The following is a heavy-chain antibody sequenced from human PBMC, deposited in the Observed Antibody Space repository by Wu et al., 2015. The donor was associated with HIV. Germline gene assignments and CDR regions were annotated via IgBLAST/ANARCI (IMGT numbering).Heavy chain of an antibody. J-gene: IGHJ6*03. Sequence: VQLVQSGAEVKKPGASVKVSCKASGYTFTSYGISWVRQAPGQGLEWMGWISAYNGNTNYAQKLQGRVTMTTDTSTSTAYMELRSLRSDDTAVYYCARDPYYYGSGSRFYYYYMDVWGKGTTVTVSS. CDR1: GYTFTSYG. CDR2: ISAYNGNT. D-gene: IGHD3-10*01. V-gene: IGHV1-18*01. CDR3: ARDPYYYGSGSRFYYYYMDV.